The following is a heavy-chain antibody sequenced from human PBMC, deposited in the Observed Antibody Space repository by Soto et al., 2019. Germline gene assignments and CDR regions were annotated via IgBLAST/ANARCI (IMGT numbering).Heavy chain of an antibody. J-gene: IGHJ5*02. CDR3: ASGGISAAAGSWFDP. Sequence: ASVKVSCKASGYTFTSYAMHWVRQAPGQRLEWMGWINAGNGNTKYSQKFQGRVTITRDKSASIAYMELSSLRSEDKAVYYCASGGISAAAGSWFDPWGQGTLVTVSS. V-gene: IGHV1-3*01. D-gene: IGHD6-13*01. CDR1: GYTFTSYA. CDR2: INAGNGNT.